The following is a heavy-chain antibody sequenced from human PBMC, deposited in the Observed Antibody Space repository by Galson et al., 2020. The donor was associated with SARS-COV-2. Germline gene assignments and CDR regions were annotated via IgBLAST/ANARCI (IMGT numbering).Heavy chain of an antibody. CDR2: IIPIFGTA. CDR1: GGTFSSYA. Sequence: SVKVSCKAPGGTFSSYAISWVRQAPGQGLEWMGGIIPIFGTANYAQKFQGRVTITADESTSTAYMELSSLRSEDTAGYYCARARGIYCGGDGHYDYYYYGMDVWGQGTTVTVSS. J-gene: IGHJ6*02. D-gene: IGHD2-21*02. V-gene: IGHV1-69*13. CDR3: ARARGIYCGGDGHYDYYYYGMDV.